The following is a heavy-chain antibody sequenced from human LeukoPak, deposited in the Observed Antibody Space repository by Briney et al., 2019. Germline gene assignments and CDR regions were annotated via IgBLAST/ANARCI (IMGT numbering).Heavy chain of an antibody. V-gene: IGHV4-59*01. CDR3: ARDIEVAGTAFFDY. Sequence: SETLSLTCTVSGGSISSYYWSWIRQPPGKGLEWIGYIYYSGSTNYNPSLKSRVTISVDTSKNQFSLKLSSVTAADTAVYYCARDIEVAGTAFFDYWGQGTLVTVSS. D-gene: IGHD6-19*01. J-gene: IGHJ4*02. CDR2: IYYSGST. CDR1: GGSISSYY.